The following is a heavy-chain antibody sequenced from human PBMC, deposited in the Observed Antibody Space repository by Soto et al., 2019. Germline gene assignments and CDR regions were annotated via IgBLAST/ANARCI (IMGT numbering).Heavy chain of an antibody. V-gene: IGHV3-64D*06. CDR1: GFTFSSYA. Sequence: PGGSLRLSCSASGFTFSSYAMHWVRQAPGKGLEYVSSISTNGGSTHYADSVKGRFTISRDNSKNTQYLQMSSLRADDTAVYYCVKGEYYYDSSGYYPEYFQHWGQGTLVTVSS. D-gene: IGHD3-22*01. J-gene: IGHJ1*01. CDR2: ISTNGGST. CDR3: VKGEYYYDSSGYYPEYFQH.